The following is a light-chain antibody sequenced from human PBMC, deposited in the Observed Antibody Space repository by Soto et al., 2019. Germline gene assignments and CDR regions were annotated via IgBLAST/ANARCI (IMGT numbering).Light chain of an antibody. Sequence: EIVMTQSPATLSVSPCEGAALSVRASQSVSSNFAWYQQKPGQAPRLLIYDASTRATGIPARFSGSRSGTEFTLTISSLQSEDFAVYYCQQYKKWPRTFGHGTKVDI. CDR2: DAS. CDR1: QSVSSN. CDR3: QQYKKWPRT. J-gene: IGKJ1*01. V-gene: IGKV3-15*01.